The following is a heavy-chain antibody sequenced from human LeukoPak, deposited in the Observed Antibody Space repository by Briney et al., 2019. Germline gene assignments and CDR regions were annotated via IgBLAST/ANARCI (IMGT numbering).Heavy chain of an antibody. J-gene: IGHJ6*02. Sequence: PGRSLRLSCAASGFTFSSYGMHWVRQAPGKGLEWVAVISYDGSNKYYADSVKGRFTISRDNSKNTLYLQMNSLRAEDTAVYYCAKDHNGSGSYYYYYYYGMDVWGQGTTVTVSS. D-gene: IGHD3-10*01. CDR2: ISYDGSNK. CDR3: AKDHNGSGSYYYYYYYGMDV. CDR1: GFTFSSYG. V-gene: IGHV3-30*18.